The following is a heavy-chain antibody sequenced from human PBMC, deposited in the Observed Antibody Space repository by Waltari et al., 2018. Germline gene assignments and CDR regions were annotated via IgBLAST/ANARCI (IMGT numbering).Heavy chain of an antibody. CDR1: GYNFTNYW. D-gene: IGHD2-2*01. CDR2: IDPADSFT. Sequence: VQLVQSGAEVKEPGESLRISCKASGYNFTNYWINWVRQMPGKGLEGMGRIDPADSFTTYSPSFQGHVTISADKSVSTAYLQWTNLKASDTAMYYCATSRIAYCSSTSCYRGVDVWGQGSTVTVSS. J-gene: IGHJ6*02. CDR3: ATSRIAYCSSTSCYRGVDV. V-gene: IGHV5-10-1*03.